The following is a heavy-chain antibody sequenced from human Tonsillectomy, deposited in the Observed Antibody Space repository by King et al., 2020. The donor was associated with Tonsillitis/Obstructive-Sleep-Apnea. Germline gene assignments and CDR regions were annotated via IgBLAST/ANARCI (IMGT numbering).Heavy chain of an antibody. J-gene: IGHJ4*02. CDR2: IDHSGST. Sequence: VQLPQWGAGLLKPSETLSLTCAVYGGSFSGYYWNWIRQPPGKGLEWIGEIDHSGSTNYNPSLKSRVTISVDTSKNQFSLKLSSVTAADTAVYYCAREFDSLDFWGQGALVTVSS. CDR3: AREFDSLDF. CDR1: GGSFSGYY. D-gene: IGHD2-15*01. V-gene: IGHV4-34*01.